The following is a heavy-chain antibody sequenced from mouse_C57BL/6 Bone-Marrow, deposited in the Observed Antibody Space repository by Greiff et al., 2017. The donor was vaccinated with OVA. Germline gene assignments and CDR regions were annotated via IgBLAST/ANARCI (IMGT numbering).Heavy chain of an antibody. J-gene: IGHJ3*01. V-gene: IGHV5-15*01. CDR1: GFTFSDYG. CDR2: ISNLAYSI. Sequence: EVMLVESGGGLVQPGGSLKLSSAASGFTFSDYGMAWVRQAPRKGPEWVAFISNLAYSIYYADTVTGRFTISRENAKNTLYLEMSSLRSEDTAMYYCASPYYYGSSYSWFAYWGQGTLVTVSA. CDR3: ASPYYYGSSYSWFAY. D-gene: IGHD1-1*01.